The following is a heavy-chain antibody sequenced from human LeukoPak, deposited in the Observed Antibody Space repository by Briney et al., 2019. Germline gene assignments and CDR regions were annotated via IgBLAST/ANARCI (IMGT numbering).Heavy chain of an antibody. CDR2: IRPDGSHI. CDR1: GFSFXTFV. CDR3: LREVDWKYAFDY. J-gene: IGHJ4*02. V-gene: IGHV3-33*01. D-gene: IGHD1-7*01. Sequence: SLXLSXXAXGFSFXTFVMHWVRQAPGKGLEWVAVIRPDGSHISYVDPVKGRFTISRDNSNNMLYLQMSSLRAEDTALYYCLREVDWKYAFDYWGRGTLVTVSS.